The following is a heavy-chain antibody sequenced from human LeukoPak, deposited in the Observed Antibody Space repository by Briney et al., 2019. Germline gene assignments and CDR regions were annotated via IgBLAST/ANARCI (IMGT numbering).Heavy chain of an antibody. CDR3: AKSNGYGLVDI. V-gene: IGHV4-39*07. CDR2: IFYSGST. CDR1: GGSISTSSYY. D-gene: IGHD3-10*01. J-gene: IGHJ3*02. Sequence: SSETLSLTCTVSGGSISTSSYYWGWVRQPPGKGLEWIGNIFYSGSTYSPSLKRRVTISRDRSRNNVSLKLNSVTAADTAVYYCAKSNGYGLVDIWGQGTMVTVSS.